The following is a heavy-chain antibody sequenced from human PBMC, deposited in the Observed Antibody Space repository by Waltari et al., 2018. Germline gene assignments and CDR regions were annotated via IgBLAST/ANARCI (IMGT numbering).Heavy chain of an antibody. CDR2: TYHAGDT. V-gene: IGHV4-38-2*01. J-gene: IGHJ4*02. CDR3: SRQVLGYCTSAACRRLES. Sequence: QVQLQESGPGLVKPSETLSLTCDVSGYSINSGYYWGWIRQSPGKGLEWIATTYHAGDTFSNPSLKSRVTISMDTSKNQFSLKLNSVTAADTAVYFCSRQVLGYCTSAACRRLESWGQGTLVTVSS. CDR1: GYSINSGYY. D-gene: IGHD2-2*03.